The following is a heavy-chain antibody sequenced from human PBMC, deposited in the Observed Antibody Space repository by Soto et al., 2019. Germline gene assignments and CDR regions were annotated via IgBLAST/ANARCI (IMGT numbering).Heavy chain of an antibody. CDR2: IHYSGST. D-gene: IGHD3-22*01. J-gene: IGHJ4*02. V-gene: IGHV4-39*01. CDR1: GCSISSNIYY. CDR3: ASQHYYDSSGFFNFDH. Sequence: SETLSLTCTFSGCSISSNIYYLGWIRQPPGKGLEWIGNIHYSGSTYYDSSLQSRVTISIDTSKNQFSLKLSSVTATDTAVYYCASQHYYDSSGFFNFDHWGQGTLVTVSS.